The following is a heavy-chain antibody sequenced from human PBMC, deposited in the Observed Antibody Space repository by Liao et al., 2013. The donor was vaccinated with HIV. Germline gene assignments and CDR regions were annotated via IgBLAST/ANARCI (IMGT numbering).Heavy chain of an antibody. D-gene: IGHD3-22*01. V-gene: IGHV4-61*02. CDR2: IYARGTT. CDR1: GGSISSGSYY. J-gene: IGHJ3*01. Sequence: QVQLQESGPGLVKPSQTLSLTCSVSGGSISSGSYYWSWIRQPAGKGLEWIGRIYARGTTNYNPSLKSRVTMSVDTSKNQFSLKLSSVTAADTAVYYCALGDYYDSRLGWGQGTMVTVSS. CDR3: ALGDYYDSRLG.